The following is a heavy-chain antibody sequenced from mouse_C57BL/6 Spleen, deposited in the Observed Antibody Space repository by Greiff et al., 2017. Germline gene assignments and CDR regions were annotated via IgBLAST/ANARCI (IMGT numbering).Heavy chain of an antibody. CDR1: GFTFTDYY. V-gene: IGHV7-3*01. J-gene: IGHJ4*01. Sequence: EVQVVESGGGLVQPGGSLSLSCAASGFTFTDYYMSWVRQPPGKALEWLGFLRNKANGYTTEYSAYVKGRFTISRDNSQSILYLQRNALRAEDSATYYVARFPFPYGGYAMDYWGQGTSVTGSS. CDR3: ARFPFPYGGYAMDY. D-gene: IGHD1-2*01. CDR2: LRNKANGYTT.